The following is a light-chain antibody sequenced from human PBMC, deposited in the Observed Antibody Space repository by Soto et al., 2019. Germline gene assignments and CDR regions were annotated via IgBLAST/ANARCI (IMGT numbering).Light chain of an antibody. J-gene: IGKJ1*01. Sequence: DIQMTQSPSAMSASVGDIVTISFRASQGISSYLSWYQQKPGKAPKLLIYKASTLKSGVPSRFSGSGSGTEFTLTISSLQPVDFATYYCQQYNIFWTFGQGTKVDIK. CDR2: KAS. CDR3: QQYNIFWT. V-gene: IGKV1-9*01. CDR1: QGISSY.